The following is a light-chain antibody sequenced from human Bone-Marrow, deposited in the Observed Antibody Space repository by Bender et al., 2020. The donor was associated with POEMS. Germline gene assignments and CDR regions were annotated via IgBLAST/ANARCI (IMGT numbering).Light chain of an antibody. Sequence: QSVLTQPPSASGTPGQRVTISCSGSNSNIGTNAVNWYQQFPGTAPKLLIYSDNQRPSGVPDRFYAFKSDTSASLAISGLQSEDGADYYCAACDAGLSGRVFGGGTELTVL. V-gene: IGLV1-44*01. CDR3: AACDAGLSGRV. CDR2: SDN. CDR1: NSNIGTNA. J-gene: IGLJ3*02.